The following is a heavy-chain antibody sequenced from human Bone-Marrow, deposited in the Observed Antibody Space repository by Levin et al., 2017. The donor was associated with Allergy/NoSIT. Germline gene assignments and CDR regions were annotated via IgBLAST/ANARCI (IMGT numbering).Heavy chain of an antibody. D-gene: IGHD4-11*01. J-gene: IGHJ4*02. V-gene: IGHV1-69*06. Sequence: VASVKVSCKASGGTFSNYGISWVRQAPGQGLEWMGGIIPIFGAPKYAQKFQGRVTITVDKSTNTADMELSSLRSEDTAVYYCGKGNSNYLTLDYWGQGTLVTVSS. CDR2: IIPIFGAP. CDR1: GGTFSNYG. CDR3: GKGNSNYLTLDY.